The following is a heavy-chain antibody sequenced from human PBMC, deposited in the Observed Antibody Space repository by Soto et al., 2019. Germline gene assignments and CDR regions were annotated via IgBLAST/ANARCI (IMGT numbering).Heavy chain of an antibody. V-gene: IGHV4-31*03. CDR2: IYYSGST. J-gene: IGHJ4*02. CDR3: ARGRSSTSPYPIGY. D-gene: IGHD2-2*01. Sequence: QVQLQESGPGLVKPSQTLSLTCTVSGGSISSGGYYWSWIRQHPGKGLEWIGYIYYSGSTYYNPSRESRVTIAVDTSKNQSTLKLSSVTAADTAVYYGARGRSSTSPYPIGYWGQGTLVTVSS. CDR1: GGSISSGGYY.